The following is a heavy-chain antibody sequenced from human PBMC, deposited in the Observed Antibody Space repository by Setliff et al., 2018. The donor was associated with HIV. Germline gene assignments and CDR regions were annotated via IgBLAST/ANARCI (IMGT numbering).Heavy chain of an antibody. CDR1: GYTFTTYS. J-gene: IGHJ4*01. CDR3: ARGALLAVFDFDH. D-gene: IGHD2-15*01. V-gene: IGHV1-3*01. Sequence: ASVKVSCKASGYTFTTYSIHWVRQAPGQSLAGMGWINVGKGDTKYSQELQGRITLSTDTSANTAYMELSSLRSDDTAVYFCARGALLAVFDFDHWGHGTLVTVSS. CDR2: INVGKGDT.